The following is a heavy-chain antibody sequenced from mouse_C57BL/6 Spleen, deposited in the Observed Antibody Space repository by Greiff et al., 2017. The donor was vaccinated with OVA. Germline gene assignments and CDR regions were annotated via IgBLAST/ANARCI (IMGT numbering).Heavy chain of an antibody. D-gene: IGHD1-1*01. CDR3: VRDLYYYGSSPHWYFDV. Sequence: EVQLVESDGGLVQPKGSLKLSCAASGFTFNTYAMHWVRQAPGKGLEWVARIRSKSSNYATYYADSVKDRFTISRDDSQSMLYLQMNNLKTEDTAMYYCVRDLYYYGSSPHWYFDVWGTGTTVTVSS. J-gene: IGHJ1*03. CDR1: GFTFNTYA. CDR2: IRSKSSNYAT. V-gene: IGHV10-3*01.